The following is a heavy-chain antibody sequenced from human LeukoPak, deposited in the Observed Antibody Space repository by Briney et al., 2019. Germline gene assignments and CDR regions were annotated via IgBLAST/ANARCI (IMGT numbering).Heavy chain of an antibody. Sequence: GGSLRLSCVASGITFSNYAVSWVRQAPEKGLDWVSVTSGSAHKIRYADSVKGRFTISRDNSENIVYLQMNNLRAEDTAVYYCAGGVTGYSSGYVYWGQGTLVTVSS. V-gene: IGHV3-23*01. D-gene: IGHD5-18*01. CDR2: TSGSAHKI. J-gene: IGHJ4*02. CDR1: GITFSNYA. CDR3: AGGVTGYSSGYVY.